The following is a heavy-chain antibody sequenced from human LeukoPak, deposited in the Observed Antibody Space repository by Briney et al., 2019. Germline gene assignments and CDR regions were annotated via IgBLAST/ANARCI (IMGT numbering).Heavy chain of an antibody. D-gene: IGHD1-14*01. CDR2: ISSSSSTI. J-gene: IGHJ6*02. CDR1: GYTFSSYS. V-gene: IGHV3-48*04. CDR3: ARGRTLGGMDV. Sequence: GGSLRLSCAASGYTFSSYSMNWVRQAPGKGLEWVSYISSSSSTIYYADSVKGRFTISRDNAKNSLYLQMNSLRAEDTAVYYCARGRTLGGMDVWGQGTTVTVSS.